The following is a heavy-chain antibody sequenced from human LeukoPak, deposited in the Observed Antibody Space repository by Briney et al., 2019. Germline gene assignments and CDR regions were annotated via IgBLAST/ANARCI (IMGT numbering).Heavy chain of an antibody. J-gene: IGHJ4*02. CDR3: ARAVK. CDR2: IKKDGSQI. V-gene: IGHV3-7*01. D-gene: IGHD3-16*02. CDR1: GFTFSNYW. Sequence: GGSLRLSCAAPGFTFSNYWMSWVRQAPGKGLEWVASIKKDGSQIYYVDSVKGRFTISRDNAKNSLFLQMNSLRAEDTAVYYCARAVKWGQGTLVTVSS.